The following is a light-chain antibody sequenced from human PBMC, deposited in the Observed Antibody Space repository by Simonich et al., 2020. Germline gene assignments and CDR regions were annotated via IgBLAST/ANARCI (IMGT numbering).Light chain of an antibody. CDR2: LAS. Sequence: DIVMTQSPDSLAVSLGERATLHCKSSQSVLYSSNNKNYLAWYQQKPGQNPKLLIYLASTRESGVPDRFSGSGSGTDFTLTISSLQAEDVAVYYCQQYYSTPYTFGQGTKLEIK. CDR3: QQYYSTPYT. CDR1: QSVLYSSNNKNY. V-gene: IGKV4-1*01. J-gene: IGKJ2*01.